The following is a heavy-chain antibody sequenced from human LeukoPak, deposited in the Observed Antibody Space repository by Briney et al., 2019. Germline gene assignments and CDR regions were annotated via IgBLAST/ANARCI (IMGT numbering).Heavy chain of an antibody. J-gene: IGHJ4*02. D-gene: IGHD6-19*01. CDR1: GVSISTHY. CDR2: ISYRGST. CDR3: TRDGGVAVTPLYFDF. Sequence: SGTLCLTCAVSGVSISTHYRSWVRQAPGKGLEWVSDISYRGSTDYNPSLRSRVTLSVDTSTNKISLRLMSVIAADTAVYYCTRDGGVAVTPLYFDFWGQGTLVTVSS. V-gene: IGHV4-59*11.